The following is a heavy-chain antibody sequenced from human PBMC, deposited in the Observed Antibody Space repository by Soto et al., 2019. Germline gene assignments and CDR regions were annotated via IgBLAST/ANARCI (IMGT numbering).Heavy chain of an antibody. CDR3: ARERYSYGYSDY. D-gene: IGHD5-18*01. J-gene: IGHJ4*02. Sequence: SVKVSCKASGGTFSSYAISWVRQAPGQGLEWMGGITPIFGTANYAQKFQGRVTITADESTSTAYMELSSLRSEDTAVYYCARERYSYGYSDYWGQGTLVTVSS. CDR2: ITPIFGTA. V-gene: IGHV1-69*13. CDR1: GGTFSSYA.